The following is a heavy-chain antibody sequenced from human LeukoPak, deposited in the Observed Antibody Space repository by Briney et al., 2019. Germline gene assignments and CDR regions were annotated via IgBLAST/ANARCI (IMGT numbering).Heavy chain of an antibody. CDR2: IHHFGGT. CDR1: GGSITDNHW. CDR3: AIRKYYDILTGYRKIPTSGFDP. V-gene: IGHV4-4*02. D-gene: IGHD3-9*01. Sequence: SGTLSLTCAVSGGSITDNHWWGWVRQHRGKGLEWIGEIHHFGGTNYNPSLKSRVTISVDTSKNQFSLKLSSVTAADTAVYYCAIRKYYDILTGYRKIPTSGFDPWGQGTLVTVSS. J-gene: IGHJ5*02.